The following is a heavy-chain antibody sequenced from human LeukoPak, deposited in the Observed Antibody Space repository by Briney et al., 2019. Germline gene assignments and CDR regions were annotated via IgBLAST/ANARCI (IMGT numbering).Heavy chain of an antibody. J-gene: IGHJ4*02. V-gene: IGHV6-1*01. CDR1: GDSVSSNSAA. CDR2: TYYRSKWYN. Sequence: SQTLSLTCAISGDSVSSNSAAWSWIRQSPSRGLEWLGRTYYRSKWYNDYAVSVKSRITINPDTSKNQFSLQLDSVTPEDTAVYYCARAHYYDSSAVPYYFDYWGQGTLVTVSS. D-gene: IGHD3-22*01. CDR3: ARAHYYDSSAVPYYFDY.